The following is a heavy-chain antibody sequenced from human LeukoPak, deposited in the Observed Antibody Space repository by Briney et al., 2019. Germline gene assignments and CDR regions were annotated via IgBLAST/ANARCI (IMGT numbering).Heavy chain of an antibody. Sequence: SETLSLTCTVSGGSISSSSYYWGWIRQPPGKGLEWIGSIYYSGSTYYNPSLKSRVTISVDTSKNQFSLKLSSVTAADTAVYYCAKGRNYYDILTGPPFDYWGQGTLVTVSS. D-gene: IGHD3-9*01. V-gene: IGHV4-39*07. J-gene: IGHJ4*02. CDR3: AKGRNYYDILTGPPFDY. CDR2: IYYSGST. CDR1: GGSISSSSYY.